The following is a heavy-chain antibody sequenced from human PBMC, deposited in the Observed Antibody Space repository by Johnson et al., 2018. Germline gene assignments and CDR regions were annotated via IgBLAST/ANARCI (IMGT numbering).Heavy chain of an antibody. CDR3: AKEVPRVYYYDGMDV. Sequence: VQLVETGGGVVQPGRSLRLSCAASGFTFSSYVMHWVRQAPGKGLEWVAVISYDGSNKYYADSVKGRFTISRDNSKNTLYLQMNSLGAEDTAVYYCAKEVPRVYYYDGMDVWGQGTTVTVSS. CDR2: ISYDGSNK. J-gene: IGHJ6*02. CDR1: GFTFSSYV. V-gene: IGHV3-30*18.